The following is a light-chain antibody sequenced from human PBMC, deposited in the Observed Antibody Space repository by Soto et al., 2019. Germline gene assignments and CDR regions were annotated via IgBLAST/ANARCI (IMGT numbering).Light chain of an antibody. CDR2: DVS. CDR3: SYYTSSTISVI. J-gene: IGLJ2*01. CDR1: SSDVGGYNY. V-gene: IGLV2-14*01. Sequence: QSALTQPASVSGSPRQSITVSCTGTSSDVGGYNYVSWYQQHPGKAPKLMIYDVSNRPSGVSNRFSGSKSGNTASLTISGLQAEDEADYYCSYYTSSTISVIFGGGTKVTVL.